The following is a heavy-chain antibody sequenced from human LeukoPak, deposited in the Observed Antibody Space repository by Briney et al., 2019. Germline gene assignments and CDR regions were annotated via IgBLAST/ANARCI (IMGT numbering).Heavy chain of an antibody. V-gene: IGHV3-9*01. CDR1: GFTFGDYA. CDR3: ASILGGYDFWSGYFSNLNWFDP. Sequence: QAGGSLRLSCAASGFTFGDYAIHWVRQVPGKGLEWVSGISWNGVSIVYADSVKGRFTISRDNAKNSLYLQMNSLRAEDTAVYYCASILGGYDFWSGYFSNLNWFDPWGQGTLVTVSS. D-gene: IGHD3-3*01. J-gene: IGHJ5*02. CDR2: ISWNGVSI.